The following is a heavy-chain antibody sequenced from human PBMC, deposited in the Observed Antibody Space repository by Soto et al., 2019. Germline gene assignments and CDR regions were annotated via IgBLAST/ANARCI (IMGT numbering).Heavy chain of an antibody. CDR1: GFTFSRYG. CDR3: ASEIAVAGEDY. CDR2: IWYDGSDK. D-gene: IGHD6-19*01. J-gene: IGHJ4*02. Sequence: GGSLRLSCAASGFTFSRYGMHWVRQAPGKGLEWVAVIWYDGSDKHYADSVKGRFTISRDNSKNTLYLQMRSLRAEDTAVYYCASEIAVAGEDYWGQGTLVTVSS. V-gene: IGHV3-33*01.